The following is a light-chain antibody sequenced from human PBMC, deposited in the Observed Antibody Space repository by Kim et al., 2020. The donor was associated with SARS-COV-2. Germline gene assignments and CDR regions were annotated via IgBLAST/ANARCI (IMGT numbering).Light chain of an antibody. CDR2: DVT. J-gene: IGLJ3*02. CDR3: SSYTSSTTWV. V-gene: IGLV2-14*03. CDR1: SSDVGGYNY. Sequence: GQSITIPCPGTSSDVGGYNYVSWYQQHPGKPPKLMIYDVTYRPSGVSDRFSGSKSGNTASLTISGLQAEDEAYYFCSSYTSSTTWVFGGGTKVTVL.